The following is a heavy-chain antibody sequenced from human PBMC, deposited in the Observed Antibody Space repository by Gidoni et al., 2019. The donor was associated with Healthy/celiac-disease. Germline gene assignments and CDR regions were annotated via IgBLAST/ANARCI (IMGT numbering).Heavy chain of an antibody. CDR3: ARRFWGLAAAGYFDY. Sequence: QLQLQESGPGLVKSSETLSLTCTVSGGSISVSSYFWGWIRQPPGKGLEWIGSIYYSGTPYYNASLKSRVTISVDTTKNQLSLKLSSVTAADTAVYYCARRFWGLAAAGYFDYWGQGTLVTVSS. V-gene: IGHV4-39*01. D-gene: IGHD6-13*01. CDR1: GGSISVSSYF. CDR2: IYYSGTP. J-gene: IGHJ4*02.